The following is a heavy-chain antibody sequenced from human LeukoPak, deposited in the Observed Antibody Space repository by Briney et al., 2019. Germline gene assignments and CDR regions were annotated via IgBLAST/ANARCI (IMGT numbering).Heavy chain of an antibody. J-gene: IGHJ4*02. D-gene: IGHD2-15*01. CDR1: GLTFSSYA. V-gene: IGHV3-23*01. Sequence: GGSLRLSCLASGLTFSSYAMDWVRQAPGEGLQWVSAVGTSADTYYAASVRGRFTISRDNSKNTLYLQMDSLSAEDTAIYYCTRKTPGRTPFDYWGQGTLVTVSS. CDR2: VGTSADT. CDR3: TRKTPGRTPFDY.